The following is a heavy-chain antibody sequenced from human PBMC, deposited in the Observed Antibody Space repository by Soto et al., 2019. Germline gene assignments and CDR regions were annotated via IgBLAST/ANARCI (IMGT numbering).Heavy chain of an antibody. CDR1: GGSFSGYY. CDR2: INHSGST. J-gene: IGHJ4*02. CDR3: ARGPSGSSTRGY. D-gene: IGHD1-26*01. Sequence: QVQLQQWGAGLLKPSETLSLTCAVYGGSFSGYYWSWIRQPPGKGLEWIGEINHSGSTNYNPSLKSRVTISVDTSKNQFSLKLSSVTAADTAVYYCARGPSGSSTRGYWGQGTLVTVSS. V-gene: IGHV4-34*01.